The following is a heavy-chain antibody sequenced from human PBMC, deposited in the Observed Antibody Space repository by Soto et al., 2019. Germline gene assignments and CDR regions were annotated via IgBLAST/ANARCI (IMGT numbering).Heavy chain of an antibody. J-gene: IGHJ3*02. CDR3: SSAMGGGENAFDI. CDR2: INPNSGGT. CDR1: GYTFTGYY. Sequence: ASVKVSCKASGYTFTGYYMHWVRQAPGQGLEWMGWINPNSGGTNYAQKFQGWVTMTRDTSISTAYMELSRLRSADTAVYYCSSAMGGGENAFDIWGQGTMVTVSS. V-gene: IGHV1-2*04. D-gene: IGHD3-16*01.